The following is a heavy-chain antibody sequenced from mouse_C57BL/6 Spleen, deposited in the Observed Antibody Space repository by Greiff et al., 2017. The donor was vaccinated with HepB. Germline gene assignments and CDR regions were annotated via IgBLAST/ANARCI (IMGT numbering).Heavy chain of an antibody. J-gene: IGHJ2*01. V-gene: IGHV5-6*01. Sequence: EVHLVESGGDLVKPGGSLKLSCAASGFTFSSYGMSWVRQTPDKRLEWVATISSGGSYTYYPDSVKGRFTISRDNAKNTLYLHMSSLQSEDTAMYDGATGVTTRDFRYCGQGTTLTVSS. D-gene: IGHD2-2*01. CDR3: ATGVTTRDFRY. CDR2: ISSGGSYT. CDR1: GFTFSSYG.